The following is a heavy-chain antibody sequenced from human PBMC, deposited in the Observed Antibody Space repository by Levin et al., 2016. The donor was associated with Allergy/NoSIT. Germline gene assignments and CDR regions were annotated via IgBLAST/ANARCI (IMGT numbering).Heavy chain of an antibody. D-gene: IGHD3-3*01. J-gene: IGHJ3*02. Sequence: GESLKISCVASGFTLSNHWITWVRQAPGKGLEWVAHINLDGSEKDYVDPVKGRFTISRDNPKNSVYLQMNSLRVEDTAMYYCGRGHFGLDIWGQGTMVTVSS. CDR1: GFTLSNHW. CDR3: GRGHFGLDI. CDR2: INLDGSEK. V-gene: IGHV3-7*01.